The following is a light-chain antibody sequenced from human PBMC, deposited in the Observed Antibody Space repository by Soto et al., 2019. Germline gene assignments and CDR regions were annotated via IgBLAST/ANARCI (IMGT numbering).Light chain of an antibody. Sequence: QSVLTQPPSVSGAPGQRVTISCTGSSSNIGADYHVHWYQQLPGTAPKLLIYTNTNRPSGVPDRFSASKSGTSASLAITGLQAEDEADYYCQSYDISLSAWVFGGRTKLTVL. CDR3: QSYDISLSAWV. CDR2: TNT. V-gene: IGLV1-40*01. J-gene: IGLJ2*01. CDR1: SSNIGADYH.